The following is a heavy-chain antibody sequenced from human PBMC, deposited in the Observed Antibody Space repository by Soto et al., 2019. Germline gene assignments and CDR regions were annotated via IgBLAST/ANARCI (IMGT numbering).Heavy chain of an antibody. J-gene: IGHJ5*02. CDR3: ARAGIAAAGKYNWFDP. CDR1: GGTFSSYA. CDR2: TIPIFGTA. V-gene: IGHV1-69*13. Sequence: SVKVSCKASGGTFSSYAISWVRQAPGQGLEWMGGTIPIFGTANYAQKFQGRVTITADESTSTAYMELSSLRSEDTAVYYCARAGIAAAGKYNWFDPWGQGTLVTVSA. D-gene: IGHD6-13*01.